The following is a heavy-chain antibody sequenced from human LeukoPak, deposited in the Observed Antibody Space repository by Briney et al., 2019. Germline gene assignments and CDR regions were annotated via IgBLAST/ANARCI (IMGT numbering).Heavy chain of an antibody. J-gene: IGHJ4*02. Sequence: PGGSLRLSCAASGFTFDDYAMHWVRQAPGKGLEWVSGISWNSGSIGYADSVKGRFTISRDNSKNTLYLQMNSLRAEDTAVYYCAKGIRFSEDYWGQGTLVTVSS. CDR3: AKGIRFSEDY. V-gene: IGHV3-9*01. CDR1: GFTFDDYA. D-gene: IGHD3-3*01. CDR2: ISWNSGSI.